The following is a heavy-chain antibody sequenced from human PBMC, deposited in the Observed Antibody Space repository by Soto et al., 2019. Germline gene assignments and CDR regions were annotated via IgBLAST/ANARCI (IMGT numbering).Heavy chain of an antibody. D-gene: IGHD6-19*01. CDR2: INTNTGNP. Sequence: ASVKVSCQTSGYTYTSYAMNWVRQAPGQGLEGMGWINTNTGNPTSAQGFTGRFVFSLDTSVSTAYVQICSLKAEDTAVYSCAREQWLTLNAFDIWGQGTMVTVSS. CDR3: AREQWLTLNAFDI. V-gene: IGHV7-4-1*01. J-gene: IGHJ3*02. CDR1: GYTYTSYA.